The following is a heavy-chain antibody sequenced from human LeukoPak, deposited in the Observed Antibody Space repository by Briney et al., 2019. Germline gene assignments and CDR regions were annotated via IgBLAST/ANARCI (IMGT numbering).Heavy chain of an antibody. D-gene: IGHD2-8*01. J-gene: IGHJ5*02. Sequence: SETLSLTCTVSGGSISSGGYYWSWIRQHPGKGLEWIGYIYYSGSTYYNPSLKSRVTISVDTSKNQFSLKLSSVTAADTAVYYCARDIVHKWFDPWGQGTLVTVSS. CDR2: IYYSGST. V-gene: IGHV4-31*03. CDR3: ARDIVHKWFDP. CDR1: GGSISSGGYY.